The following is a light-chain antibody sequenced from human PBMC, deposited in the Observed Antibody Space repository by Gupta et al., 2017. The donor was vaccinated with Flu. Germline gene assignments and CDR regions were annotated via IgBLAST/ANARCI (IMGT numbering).Light chain of an antibody. Sequence: EIVLTQSPGTLSLSPGERATLSCRASQSVSSSYLAWYQQKPGQAPRLLIYGASSRATGIPDRFSGSGSGTDFTLTISRLEPEDFAVYYCQKDGSSPFTFGHGTKVDIK. CDR3: QKDGSSPFT. V-gene: IGKV3-20*01. J-gene: IGKJ3*01. CDR1: QSVSSSY. CDR2: GAS.